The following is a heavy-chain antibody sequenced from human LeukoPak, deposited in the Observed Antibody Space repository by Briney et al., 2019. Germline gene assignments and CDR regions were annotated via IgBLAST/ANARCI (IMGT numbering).Heavy chain of an antibody. D-gene: IGHD4-4*01. J-gene: IGHJ5*02. CDR2: ISGSGGST. V-gene: IGHV3-23*01. Sequence: GSLRLYCAASGFTFSSYAMSWVRQAPGKGLEWVSAISGSGGSTYYADSVKGRFTISRDNSKNTLYLQMNSLRAEDTAVYYCATSPGYSNYGNWFDPWGQGTLVTVSS. CDR3: ATSPGYSNYGNWFDP. CDR1: GFTFSSYA.